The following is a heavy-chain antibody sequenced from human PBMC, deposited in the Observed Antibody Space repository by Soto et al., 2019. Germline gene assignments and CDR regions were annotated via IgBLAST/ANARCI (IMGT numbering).Heavy chain of an antibody. CDR2: INHSGST. CDR3: ARRKYISVVVPAANAWFDH. Sequence: QVQLQQWGAGLLKPSETLSLTCAVYGGSFSGYYWSWIRQPPGKGLEWIGEINHSGSTNYNPSLQSRVTISVDTSKNQFSLKLRAVTAADTAVYYCARRKYISVVVPAANAWFDHWGQGTLVTVSS. CDR1: GGSFSGYY. V-gene: IGHV4-34*01. J-gene: IGHJ5*02. D-gene: IGHD2-2*01.